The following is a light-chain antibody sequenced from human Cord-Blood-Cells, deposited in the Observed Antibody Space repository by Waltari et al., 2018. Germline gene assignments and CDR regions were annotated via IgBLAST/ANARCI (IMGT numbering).Light chain of an antibody. V-gene: IGKV1-39*01. CDR2: AAS. CDR3: QQSYSTPYT. Sequence: DIQMTQSPSSLSASVGDRVTITCRASQSISSYLNLYQQKPGQAPKLLIYAASRLQSGVQSRFICSGSGTDFTLTISSLQPEDFATYYCQQSYSTPYTFGQGTKLEIK. J-gene: IGKJ2*01. CDR1: QSISSY.